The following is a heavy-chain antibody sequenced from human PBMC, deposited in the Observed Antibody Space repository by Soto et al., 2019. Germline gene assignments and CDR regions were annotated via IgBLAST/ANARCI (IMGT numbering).Heavy chain of an antibody. CDR2: IIPIFGTA. CDR3: ARYPWGYCTNGVCSRHYYYGMDV. V-gene: IGHV1-69*13. D-gene: IGHD2-8*01. Sequence: SVKVSCKASGGTFSSYAISCVRQAPGQGLEWMGGIIPIFGTANYAQKFQGRVTITADESTSTAYMELSSLRSEDTAVYYCARYPWGYCTNGVCSRHYYYGMDVWGQGTTVTVSS. J-gene: IGHJ6*02. CDR1: GGTFSSYA.